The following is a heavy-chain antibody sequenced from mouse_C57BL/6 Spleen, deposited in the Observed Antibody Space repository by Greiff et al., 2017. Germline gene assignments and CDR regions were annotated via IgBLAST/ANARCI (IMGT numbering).Heavy chain of an antibody. Sequence: EVKLVESGGGLVKPGGSLKLSCSASGFTFSDYGMHWVRQAPATGLEWVAYISRGSSTIYYADTVKGRFTISRDNATNTLFLQMTSLRSEDTAMYYCARMGLAYWGQGTLVTVSA. CDR1: GFTFSDYG. V-gene: IGHV5-17*01. J-gene: IGHJ3*01. CDR3: ARMGLAY. CDR2: ISRGSSTI.